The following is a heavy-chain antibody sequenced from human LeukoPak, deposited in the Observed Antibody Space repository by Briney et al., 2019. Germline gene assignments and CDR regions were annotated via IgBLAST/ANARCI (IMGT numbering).Heavy chain of an antibody. CDR1: GYTFTSYA. CDR3: ARASSERARFDY. CDR2: INAGNGNT. V-gene: IGHV1-3*01. Sequence: ASVKVSCKASGYTFTSYAMHWERQAPGQRLEWMGWINAGNGNTKYSQKFQGRVTITRDTSASTAYMELSSLRSEDTAVYYCARASSERARFDYWGQGTLVTVSS. D-gene: IGHD1-26*01. J-gene: IGHJ4*02.